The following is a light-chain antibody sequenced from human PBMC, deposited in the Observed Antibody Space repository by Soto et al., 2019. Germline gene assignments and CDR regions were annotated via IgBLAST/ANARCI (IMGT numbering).Light chain of an antibody. CDR3: QQYTNWPYT. CDR1: QSVGSN. V-gene: IGKV3-15*01. J-gene: IGKJ2*01. Sequence: EIVMTQSPATLSVSPGERASLSCRASQSVGSNLAWYQQTAGQAPRLLIYGASTRATGIPARFSGSGSGTELTLTISSLQSEGFAVYSCQQYTNWPYTFGQGTKLEIK. CDR2: GAS.